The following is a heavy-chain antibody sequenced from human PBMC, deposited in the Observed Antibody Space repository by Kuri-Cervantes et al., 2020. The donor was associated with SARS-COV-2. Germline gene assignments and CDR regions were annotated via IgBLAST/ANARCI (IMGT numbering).Heavy chain of an antibody. CDR2: IDGDGDT. D-gene: IGHD1-1*01. V-gene: IGHV2-70*11. CDR1: GFSLSSGGMS. Sequence: SGPTLVKPTQTLTLTCTFSGFSLSSGGMSVSWVRQPPGRALEWLARIDGDGDTYYRPSLRARLSISKDTSKNQVVLIMTNLDAVDIGTYYCARINFNVRTTDYWGRGTLVTVSS. CDR3: ARINFNVRTTDY. J-gene: IGHJ4*02.